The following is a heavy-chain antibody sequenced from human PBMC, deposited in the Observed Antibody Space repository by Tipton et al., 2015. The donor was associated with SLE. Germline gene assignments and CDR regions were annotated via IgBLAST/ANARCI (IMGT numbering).Heavy chain of an antibody. D-gene: IGHD3-22*01. V-gene: IGHV4-39*07. CDR1: GGSISSSSYY. CDR2: IYYSGST. CDR3: ARRNFFASSGFPF. Sequence: LRLSCTVSGGSISSSSYYWGWIRQPPGKGLEWIGSIYYSGSTYYNPSLKSRVTISVDTSKNQFSLKLSSVTAADTAVYYCARRNFFASSGFPFWGQGTLVTVSS. J-gene: IGHJ4*02.